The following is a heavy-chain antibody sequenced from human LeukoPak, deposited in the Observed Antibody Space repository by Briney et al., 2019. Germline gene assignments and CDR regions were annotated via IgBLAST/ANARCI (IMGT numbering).Heavy chain of an antibody. Sequence: SETLSLTCTVSGGSISSYYWSWIRQPAGKGLEWIGRFYSGGGTDYNPSLKSRVTISVDTSKNQFSLKLSSVTAADTAVYYCARGNPYSNYYDSSGYYGCYFDYWGQGTLVTVSS. CDR1: GGSISSYY. CDR3: ARGNPYSNYYDSSGYYGCYFDY. D-gene: IGHD3-22*01. V-gene: IGHV4-4*07. CDR2: FYSGGGT. J-gene: IGHJ4*02.